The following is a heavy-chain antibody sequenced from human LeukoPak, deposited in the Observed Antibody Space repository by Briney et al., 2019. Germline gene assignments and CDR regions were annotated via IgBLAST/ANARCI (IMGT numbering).Heavy chain of an antibody. J-gene: IGHJ6*02. CDR2: ICSTSRCI. CDR3: ARGPDV. CDR1: GFTFSSYS. Sequence: GGSLRLSCAASGFTFSSYSMNWVRQAPGRGLEWVSSICSTSRCIFYADSVKGRFTISRDNAKNSLYLQMNSLRAEDTAVYYCARGPDVWGQGTTVTVSS. V-gene: IGHV3-21*01.